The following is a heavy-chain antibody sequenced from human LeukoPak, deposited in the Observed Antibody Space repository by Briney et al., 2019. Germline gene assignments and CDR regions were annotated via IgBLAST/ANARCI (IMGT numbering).Heavy chain of an antibody. CDR1: GFRFSNYG. Sequence: GGSLRLSCAASGFRFSNYGMHWVRQAPGKGLEWVAVISHDGSNKYYADSVKGRFTISRDNSKNTLCLQMNSLRAEDMAVYYCTRDIGRLRGDAFDIWGQGTMVTVSS. D-gene: IGHD2-15*01. V-gene: IGHV3-30*03. J-gene: IGHJ3*02. CDR3: TRDIGRLRGDAFDI. CDR2: ISHDGSNK.